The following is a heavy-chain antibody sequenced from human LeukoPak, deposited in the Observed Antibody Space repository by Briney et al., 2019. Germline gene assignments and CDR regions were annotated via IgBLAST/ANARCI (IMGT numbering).Heavy chain of an antibody. J-gene: IGHJ5*02. D-gene: IGHD5-12*01. CDR3: ARVRSGYAINWFDP. CDR1: GGSFSGYY. V-gene: IGHV4-34*01. Sequence: PSETLSLTCAVYGGSFSGYYWSWIRQPPGKGLEWIGEINHSGSTNYNPSLKSRITISLDTSKNQFSLQLSSVTAADTAVYYCARVRSGYAINWFDPWGQGTLVTVSS. CDR2: INHSGST.